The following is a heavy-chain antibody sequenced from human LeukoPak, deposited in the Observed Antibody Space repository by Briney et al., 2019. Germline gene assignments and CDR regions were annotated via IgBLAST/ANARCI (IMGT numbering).Heavy chain of an antibody. CDR1: GGTFSSYA. CDR2: IIPILGIA. D-gene: IGHD4-17*01. V-gene: IGHV1-69*04. J-gene: IGHJ6*02. Sequence: ASVKVSCKASGGTFSSYAISWVRQAPGQGLEWMGRIIPILGIANYAQKFQGRVTITADKSTSTAYMELSSLRSEDTAVYYCARDPDGYYYYGMDVWGQGTTVTVSS. CDR3: ARDPDGYYYYGMDV.